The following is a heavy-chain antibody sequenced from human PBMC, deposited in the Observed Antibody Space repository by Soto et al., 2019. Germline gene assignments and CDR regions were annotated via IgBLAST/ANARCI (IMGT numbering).Heavy chain of an antibody. CDR2: ISYDGSNK. V-gene: IGHV3-30-3*01. CDR3: ARSKMVRGVPDY. Sequence: PGGSLRLSCAASGFTFSSYAMHWVRQAPGKGLEWVAVISYDGSNKYYADSVKGRFTISRDNSKNTLYLQMNSLRAEDTAVYYCARSKMVRGVPDYWGQGTLVTVSS. CDR1: GFTFSSYA. D-gene: IGHD3-10*01. J-gene: IGHJ4*02.